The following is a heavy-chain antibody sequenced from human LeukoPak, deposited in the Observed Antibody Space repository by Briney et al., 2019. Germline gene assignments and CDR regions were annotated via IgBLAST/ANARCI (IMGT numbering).Heavy chain of an antibody. Sequence: GESLKISCKGSGYSFTSYWIGWVRQMPGKGLEWMGIIYPGDSDTRYSPPFQGQVTISADKSISTAYLQWSSLKASDTAMYYCAREDFLEWLGVSHWGQGTLVTVSS. D-gene: IGHD3-3*01. CDR1: GYSFTSYW. CDR3: AREDFLEWLGVSH. V-gene: IGHV5-51*01. J-gene: IGHJ4*02. CDR2: IYPGDSDT.